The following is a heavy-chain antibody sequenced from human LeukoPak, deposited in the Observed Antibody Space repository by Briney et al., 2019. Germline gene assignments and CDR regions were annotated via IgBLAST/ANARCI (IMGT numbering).Heavy chain of an antibody. V-gene: IGHV1-2*02. CDR3: ARELGGYDETASYYYYYYMDV. CDR1: GYTFTGYY. Sequence: GASVKVSCKASGYTFTGYYMHWVRQAPGQGLEWMGWINPNSGGTNYAQKFQGRVTMTRDTSISTAYMKLSRLRSNDTAVYYCARELGGYDETASYYYYYYMDVWGKGTTVTVSS. J-gene: IGHJ6*03. D-gene: IGHD5-12*01. CDR2: INPNSGGT.